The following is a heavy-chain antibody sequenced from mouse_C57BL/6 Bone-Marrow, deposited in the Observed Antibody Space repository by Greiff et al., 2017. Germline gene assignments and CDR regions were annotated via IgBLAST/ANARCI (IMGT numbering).Heavy chain of an antibody. CDR2: INPSTGGT. CDR3: ARRGLYSNYVYYFDY. CDR1: GYSFTGYY. Sequence: VQLQQSGPELVKPGASVKISCKASGYSFTGYYMNWVKQSPEKSLEWIGEINPSTGGTTYNQKFKAKATLTVDKSSSTAYMQLKSLTSEDSAVYYCARRGLYSNYVYYFDYWGQGTTLTVSS. D-gene: IGHD2-5*01. J-gene: IGHJ2*01. V-gene: IGHV1-42*01.